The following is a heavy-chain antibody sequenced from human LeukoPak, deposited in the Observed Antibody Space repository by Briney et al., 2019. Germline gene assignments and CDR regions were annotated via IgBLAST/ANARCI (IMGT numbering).Heavy chain of an antibody. J-gene: IGHJ4*02. CDR1: GFTFSTYN. V-gene: IGHV3-48*01. Sequence: GGSLRLSCAASGFTFSTYNMNWVRQAPGKGLEWVAYITLSSTAIYYADSVRGRFTISRDNAKNSLYLQMNSLRAEDTAVYYRAREPLEALAGTSEYWGQGTLATVSS. D-gene: IGHD6-19*01. CDR2: ITLSSTAI. CDR3: AREPLEALAGTSEY.